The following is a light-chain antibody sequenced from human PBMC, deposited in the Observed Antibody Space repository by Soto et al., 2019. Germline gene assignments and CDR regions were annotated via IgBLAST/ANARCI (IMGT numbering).Light chain of an antibody. CDR2: WAS. CDR3: QQYYSTPLN. J-gene: IGKJ4*01. Sequence: DIVMTQSPDSLAVSLVERATINCKSSQIVLYSSNNKNYLAWYQQKPGQPPKLLIYWASTRESGVPDRFSGSGSGTDFTLTISSLQAEDVAVYYCQQYYSTPLNFGGGTKVDI. CDR1: QIVLYSSNNKNY. V-gene: IGKV4-1*01.